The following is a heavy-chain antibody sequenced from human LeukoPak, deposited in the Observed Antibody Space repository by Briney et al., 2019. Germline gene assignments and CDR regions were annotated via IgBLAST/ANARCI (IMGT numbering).Heavy chain of an antibody. J-gene: IGHJ4*02. CDR2: MNPNSGNT. V-gene: IGHV1-8*01. Sequence: ASVKVSCKASGYTFTSYDINWVRQATGQGLEWMGWMNPNSGNTGYAQKLQGRVTMTRNTSISTAYMELSSLRSEDTAVYYCARGSGPRGYSYVNFDYWGQGTLVTVSS. D-gene: IGHD5-18*01. CDR3: ARGSGPRGYSYVNFDY. CDR1: GYTFTSYD.